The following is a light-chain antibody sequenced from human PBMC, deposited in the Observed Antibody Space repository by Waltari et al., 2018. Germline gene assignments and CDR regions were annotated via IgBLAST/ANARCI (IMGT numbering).Light chain of an antibody. CDR1: SSHIGRTH. CDR2: RSD. Sequence: QSPLTQPPSISGAPGPRVPISCSGGSSHIGRTHDHWYAQVPGTTPKLLMYRSDQRPSGVSDRFSGSKSGTSASRAITELLSADEADYICATWDDSLNAWIFGGGTRLTVL. J-gene: IGLJ2*01. V-gene: IGLV1-44*01. CDR3: ATWDDSLNAWI.